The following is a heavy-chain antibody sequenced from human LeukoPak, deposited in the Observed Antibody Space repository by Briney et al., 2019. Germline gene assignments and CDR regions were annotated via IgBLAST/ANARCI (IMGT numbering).Heavy chain of an antibody. CDR1: GFTFSSYS. D-gene: IGHD3-22*01. V-gene: IGHV3-48*04. CDR2: ISSSSTI. CDR3: ARDLRDPIVVVSRAFDI. Sequence: PGGSLRLSCAASGFTFSSYSMSWVRQAPGKGLEWVSYISSSSTIYYADSVKGRFTISRDNAKNSLYLQMNSLRAEDTAVYYCARDLRDPIVVVSRAFDIWGQGTMVTVSS. J-gene: IGHJ3*02.